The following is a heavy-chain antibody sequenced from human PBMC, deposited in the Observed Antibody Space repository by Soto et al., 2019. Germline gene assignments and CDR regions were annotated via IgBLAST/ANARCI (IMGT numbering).Heavy chain of an antibody. Sequence: GGSLRLSCAASGFTFDDYAMHWVRQAPGKGLEWVSGISWNSGSIGYADSVKGRFTISRDNAKNSLYLQMNSLRAEDTALYYCAKTLVVPAAMKFDPWGQGTLVTVSS. CDR2: ISWNSGSI. J-gene: IGHJ5*02. V-gene: IGHV3-9*01. CDR3: AKTLVVPAAMKFDP. CDR1: GFTFDDYA. D-gene: IGHD2-2*01.